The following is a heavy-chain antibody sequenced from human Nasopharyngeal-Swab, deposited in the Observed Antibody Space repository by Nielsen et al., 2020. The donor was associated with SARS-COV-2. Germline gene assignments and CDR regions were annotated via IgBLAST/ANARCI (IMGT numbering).Heavy chain of an antibody. J-gene: IGHJ3*02. V-gene: IGHV3-48*02. D-gene: IGHD6-6*01. CDR3: ARDGYSSSWYAFDI. Sequence: GGSLRLSCAASGFIFSSYSMNWVRQAPGKGLEWVSYISSSSSTIYYADSVKGRFTISRDNAKNSLYLQMNSLRDEDTAVYYCARDGYSSSWYAFDIWGQGTMVTVSS. CDR1: GFIFSSYS. CDR2: ISSSSSTI.